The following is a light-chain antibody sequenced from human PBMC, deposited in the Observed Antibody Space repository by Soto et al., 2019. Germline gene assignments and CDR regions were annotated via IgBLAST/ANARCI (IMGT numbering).Light chain of an antibody. Sequence: QSALTQPASVSGSPGQSITISCTGTSSDVGGYSYVSWYQHHPGKAPKLMIYEVSNRPSGVSNRFSGSKSGNTASLTTSGLQAEDEADYYCSSYTRSSSLVYVFGTGTKVTVL. CDR2: EVS. J-gene: IGLJ1*01. CDR3: SSYTRSSSLVYV. V-gene: IGLV2-14*01. CDR1: SSDVGGYSY.